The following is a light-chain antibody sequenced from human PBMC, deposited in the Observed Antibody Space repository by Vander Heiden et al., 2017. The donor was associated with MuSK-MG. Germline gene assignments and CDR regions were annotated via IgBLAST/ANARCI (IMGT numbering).Light chain of an antibody. Sequence: FMLTQPHSVSDSPGRTITFSCTPPSGSIAIASSQWYQQRPGSAPIIVIFEDVQRPSGVPDRFSASIDSSSNSASLTISGLETEDEADYYCQSYDISHQVFGGGTKLTVL. V-gene: IGLV6-57*04. CDR3: QSYDISHQV. CDR2: EDV. J-gene: IGLJ3*02. CDR1: SGSIAIAS.